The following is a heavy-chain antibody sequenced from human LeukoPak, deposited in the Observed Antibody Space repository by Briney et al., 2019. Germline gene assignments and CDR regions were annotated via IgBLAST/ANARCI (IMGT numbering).Heavy chain of an antibody. D-gene: IGHD3-3*01. CDR2: ISYDGSNK. J-gene: IGHJ4*02. CDR1: GFTFSSYA. V-gene: IGHV3-30-3*01. CDR3: AREGPSGITIFGVVIRGSFDY. Sequence: GGSLRLSCAASGFTFSSYAMHWVRQAPGKGLEWVAVISYDGSNKYYADSVEGRFTISRDNSKNTLYLQMNSLRAEDTAVYYCAREGPSGITIFGVVIRGSFDYWGQGTLVTVSS.